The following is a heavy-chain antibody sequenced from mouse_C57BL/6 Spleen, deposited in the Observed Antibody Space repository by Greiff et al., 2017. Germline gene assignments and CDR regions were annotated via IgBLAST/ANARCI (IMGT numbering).Heavy chain of an antibody. CDR2: IYPGDGDT. D-gene: IGHD2-4*01. V-gene: IGHV1-80*01. Sequence: QVQLQQSGAELVKPGASVKISCKASGYAFSSYWMNWVKQRPGKGLEWIGQIYPGDGDTNYNGKFKGKATLTADKSSSTAYMQLSSLTSEDAAVYFCGRRYDYDEGYYFDYWGQGTTLTVSS. J-gene: IGHJ2*01. CDR1: GYAFSSYW. CDR3: GRRYDYDEGYYFDY.